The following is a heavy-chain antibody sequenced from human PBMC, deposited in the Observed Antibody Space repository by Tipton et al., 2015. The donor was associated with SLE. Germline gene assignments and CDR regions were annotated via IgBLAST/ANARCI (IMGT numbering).Heavy chain of an antibody. D-gene: IGHD2-15*01. J-gene: IGHJ4*02. V-gene: IGHV3-7*01. CDR3: ASYCSGGSCYYY. CDR2: IKQDGSEK. CDR1: GGSISSSSYW. Sequence: SLRLSCTVSGGSISSSSYWMTWVRQAPGTGLEWVANIKQDGSEKYYVDSVKGRFTISRDNAKNSLDLQMNSLRAEDTAVYYCASYCSGGSCYYYWGQGTLVTVSS.